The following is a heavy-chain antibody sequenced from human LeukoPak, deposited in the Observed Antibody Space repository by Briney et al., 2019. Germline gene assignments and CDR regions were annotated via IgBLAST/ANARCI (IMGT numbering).Heavy chain of an antibody. CDR1: GGSISSGSYY. D-gene: IGHD3-22*01. CDR2: IYTSGST. V-gene: IGHV4-61*02. CDR3: ARRASGYSFFDY. Sequence: PSQTLSLTCTVSGGSISSGSYYWSWIRQPAGKGLEWIGRIYTSGSTSYNPSLKSRVTISVDTSKNQFSLKLSSVTAADTAVYYCARRASGYSFFDYWGQGTLVTVSS. J-gene: IGHJ4*02.